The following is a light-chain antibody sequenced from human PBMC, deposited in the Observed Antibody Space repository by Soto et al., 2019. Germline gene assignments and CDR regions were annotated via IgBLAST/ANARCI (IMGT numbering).Light chain of an antibody. V-gene: IGLV2-14*01. CDR1: SSDVGGYDC. CDR2: DVG. J-gene: IGLJ2*01. Sequence: QSALTQPASVSGSPGQSIAISCTGTSSDVGGYDCVSWYQQYPGKAPRLMIYDVGSRPSGVSNRFSGSKSGNTASLTITGLQAADEADYYRSSYTTSGTPVFGGGTKLTVL. CDR3: SSYTTSGTPV.